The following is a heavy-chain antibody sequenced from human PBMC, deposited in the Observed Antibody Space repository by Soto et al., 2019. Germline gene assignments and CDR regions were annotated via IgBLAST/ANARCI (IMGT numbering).Heavy chain of an antibody. CDR2: IYYSGST. D-gene: IGHD3-16*01. Sequence: SETLSLTWTAAGGSISSYYRSWIRQPPGKGLEWIGYIYYSGSTNYNPSLKSRVTISVDTSKNQFSLKLSSVTAADTAVYYCARGGGVASYDYSGQGTLVT. CDR1: GGSISSYY. J-gene: IGHJ4*02. V-gene: IGHV4-59*01. CDR3: ARGGGVASYDY.